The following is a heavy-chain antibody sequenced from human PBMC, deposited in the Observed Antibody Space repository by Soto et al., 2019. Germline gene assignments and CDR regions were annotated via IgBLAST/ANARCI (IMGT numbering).Heavy chain of an antibody. Sequence: QVQLVQSGAEVKKPGSSVRVSCKASGGTLNNYAINWVRQAPGQGLEWMGGILPVSAPPDYAQKFQGRVSITADHSTSTVYMELSRLKSDDTAVYFCATDSNYDVSNSFWGQGTRVTVSS. CDR1: GGTLNNYA. V-gene: IGHV1-69*01. CDR3: ATDSNYDVSNSF. D-gene: IGHD3-3*01. J-gene: IGHJ4*02. CDR2: ILPVSAPP.